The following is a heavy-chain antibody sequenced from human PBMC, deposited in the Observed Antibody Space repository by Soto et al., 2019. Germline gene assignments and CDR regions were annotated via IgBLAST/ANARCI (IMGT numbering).Heavy chain of an antibody. D-gene: IGHD3-22*01. CDR1: GFTFSKYA. CDR2: ISGSGGTT. J-gene: IGHJ4*02. CDR3: AKYYYDRSGSPLAFDY. Sequence: EVQLLESGGGLVQPGGSLRLSCAASGFTFSKYALSWVRQATGKGLEWVSAISGSGGTTLYADSVKGRVTISGDNSEDAVFLQMKSLRAEDTAVYSCAKYYYDRSGSPLAFDYWGQGTLVTVSS. V-gene: IGHV3-23*01.